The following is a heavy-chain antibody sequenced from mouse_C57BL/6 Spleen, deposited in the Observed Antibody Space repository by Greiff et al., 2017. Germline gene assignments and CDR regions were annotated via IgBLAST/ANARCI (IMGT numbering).Heavy chain of an antibody. D-gene: IGHD2-3*01. Sequence: QVQLQQPGAELVRPGSSVKLSCKASGYTFTSYWMDWVKQRPGQGLEWIGNIYPSDSETHYNQKFKDKATLTVDKSSSTAYMQLSSLTSEDSAVYYCARSDGYISSWFAYWGQGTLVTVSA. CDR2: IYPSDSET. CDR3: ARSDGYISSWFAY. V-gene: IGHV1-61*01. CDR1: GYTFTSYW. J-gene: IGHJ3*01.